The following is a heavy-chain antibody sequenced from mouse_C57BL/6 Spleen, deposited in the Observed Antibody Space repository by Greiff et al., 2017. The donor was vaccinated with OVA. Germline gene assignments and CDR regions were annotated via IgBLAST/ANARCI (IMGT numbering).Heavy chain of an antibody. CDR1: GFSLTSYA. J-gene: IGHJ2*01. Sequence: VQLVESGPGLVAPSQSLSITCTVSGFSLTSYAISWVRQPPGKGLEWLGVIWTGGGTNYNSALKSRLSISKDNSKSQVFLKMNSLQTDDTARYYCARNRGTWGTYYFDYWGQGTTLTVSS. V-gene: IGHV2-9-1*01. CDR2: IWTGGGT. D-gene: IGHD3-3*01. CDR3: ARNRGTWGTYYFDY.